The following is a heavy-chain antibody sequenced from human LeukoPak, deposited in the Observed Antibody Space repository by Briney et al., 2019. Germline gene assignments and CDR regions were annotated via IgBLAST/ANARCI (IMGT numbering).Heavy chain of an antibody. CDR1: GDSISSGSYY. CDR2: IYYAGPT. J-gene: IGHJ4*02. D-gene: IGHD3-22*01. Sequence: SETLSLTCTVSGDSISSGSYYWGWIRQPPGKGLGWIASIYYAGPTYYNPSLKSRVTISVDTSKNQFSLKLTSVTAADTAVYYCARLGYYYDSSAKGAFDYWGQGTLVTVSS. CDR3: ARLGYYYDSSAKGAFDY. V-gene: IGHV4-39*01.